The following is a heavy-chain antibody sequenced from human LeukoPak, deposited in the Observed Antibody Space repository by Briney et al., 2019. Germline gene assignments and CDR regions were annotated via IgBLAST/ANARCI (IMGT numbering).Heavy chain of an antibody. Sequence: ASVKVSCKASGYTFKKYAISWVRQAPGQGLEWMGWITTYNGNTNYAQKLQGRVTITTDTSTSTAYMDLRGLRSDDTAVYYCARGYDYGDYVGDFDYWGQGTLVTVSS. CDR1: GYTFKKYA. CDR2: ITTYNGNT. CDR3: ARGYDYGDYVGDFDY. D-gene: IGHD4-17*01. J-gene: IGHJ4*02. V-gene: IGHV1-18*04.